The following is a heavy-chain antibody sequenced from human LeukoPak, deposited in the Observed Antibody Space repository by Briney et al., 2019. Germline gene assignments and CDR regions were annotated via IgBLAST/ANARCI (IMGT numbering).Heavy chain of an antibody. J-gene: IGHJ4*02. D-gene: IGHD1-26*01. CDR1: GFTFSSYE. CDR2: ISSGSSYI. CDR3: ARDRGATSFDY. Sequence: PGGSLRLSCAASGFTFSSYEMNWVRQAPGKGLEWVSSISSGSSYIYYADSVKGRFTISRDNAKNSLYLQMNSLRAEDTAVYYCARDRGATSFDYWGQGTLVTVSS. V-gene: IGHV3-21*01.